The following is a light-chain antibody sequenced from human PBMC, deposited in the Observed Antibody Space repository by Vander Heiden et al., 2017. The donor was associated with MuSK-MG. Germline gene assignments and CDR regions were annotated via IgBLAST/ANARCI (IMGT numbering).Light chain of an antibody. CDR2: AAS. V-gene: IGKV1-8*01. J-gene: IGKJ2*01. CDR3: QQYYSYPYT. CDR1: QGISSY. Sequence: AIRMTQSPSSFSASTGDRVTITCRASQGISSYLAWYQQKPGKAPKLLIYAASTLQSGVPSSFSGSGSGTDFTLTISCLQSEDFATYYCQQYYSYPYTFGHGTKLEIK.